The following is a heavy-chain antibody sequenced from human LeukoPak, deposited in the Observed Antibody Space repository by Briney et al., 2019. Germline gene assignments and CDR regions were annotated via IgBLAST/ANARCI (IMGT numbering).Heavy chain of an antibody. V-gene: IGHV3-7*01. D-gene: IGHD3-3*01. CDR3: ARDLRFTIFGV. CDR2: IKQDGSEK. J-gene: IGHJ4*02. Sequence: GGSLRLSCAAAGFTFSSYWMGWVRQAPGKGLEWVANIKQDGSEKYYVDSVKGRFTISRDNAKNSLYLQMNSLRAEDTAVYYCARDLRFTIFGVGGQGTLVTVSS. CDR1: GFTFSSYW.